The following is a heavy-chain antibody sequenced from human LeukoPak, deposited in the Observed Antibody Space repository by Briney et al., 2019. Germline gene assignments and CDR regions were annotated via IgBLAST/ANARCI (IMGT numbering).Heavy chain of an antibody. Sequence: SETLSLTCTVSGDSISGFYWSWVRQPPGKGLEWIGYIHYTGSTNYNPSLKSRVTMSVDTSKNQFSLKLSSVTAADTAVYYCARDGYSGSSLFDYWAREPWSPSPQ. D-gene: IGHD1-26*01. CDR1: GDSISGFY. CDR2: IHYTGST. V-gene: IGHV4-59*01. CDR3: ARDGYSGSSLFDY. J-gene: IGHJ4*02.